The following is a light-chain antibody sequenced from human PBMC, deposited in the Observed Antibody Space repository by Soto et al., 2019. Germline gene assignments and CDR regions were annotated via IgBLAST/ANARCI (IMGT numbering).Light chain of an antibody. CDR1: SSDVGGYNY. V-gene: IGLV2-11*01. Sequence: QSAPTQPRSVSGSPGQSVTLSCTGTSSDVGGYNYVSWYQQHPGKAPKLMIYDVITRPSGVPDRFSGSKSGNTASLTISGLQAEDEADYYCCSYAGSYTFVFGTGTKVTVL. CDR3: CSYAGSYTFV. J-gene: IGLJ1*01. CDR2: DVI.